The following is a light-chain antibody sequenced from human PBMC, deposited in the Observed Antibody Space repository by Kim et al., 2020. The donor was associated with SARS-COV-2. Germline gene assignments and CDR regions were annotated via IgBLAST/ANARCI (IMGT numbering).Light chain of an antibody. Sequence: WGQTVKVTGQEDSLRNYYPSWYQQKQGQAPLVVIYGKNNRPSGIPDRFSGSNSESTASLNIAGDQAEDVADYYCNSRDSTPEHMEFGGGTKLTV. CDR2: GKN. V-gene: IGLV3-19*01. J-gene: IGLJ2*01. CDR3: NSRDSTPEHME. CDR1: SLRNYY.